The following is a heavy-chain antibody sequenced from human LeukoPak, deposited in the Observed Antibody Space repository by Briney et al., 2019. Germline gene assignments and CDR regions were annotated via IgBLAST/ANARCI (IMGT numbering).Heavy chain of an antibody. J-gene: IGHJ4*02. CDR3: ARTAETIYYYDSSGYEPTFDY. D-gene: IGHD3-22*01. CDR1: GGTFSSYA. V-gene: IGHV1-69*05. Sequence: SVKVSCKASGGTFSSYAISWVRQAPGQGLEWMGGIIPIFGTANYAQKFQGRVTIPRDESTSTAYMELSSLRSEDTAVYYCARTAETIYYYDSSGYEPTFDYWGQGTLVTVSS. CDR2: IIPIFGTA.